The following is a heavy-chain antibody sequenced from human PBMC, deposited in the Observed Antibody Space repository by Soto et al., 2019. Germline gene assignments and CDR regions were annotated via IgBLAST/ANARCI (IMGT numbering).Heavy chain of an antibody. CDR2: INAGNGNT. CDR1: GYTFSSYA. Sequence: ASVKLSCKGSGYTFSSYAMHWVRQAPGQRLGWMGWINAGNGNTKYSQTFQGRVTITRDTSASTAYMELSSLRSEDTAVYYCARDRVVGATLMRWFDPWGQGTLVTVSS. CDR3: ARDRVVGATLMRWFDP. D-gene: IGHD2-15*01. V-gene: IGHV1-3*01. J-gene: IGHJ5*02.